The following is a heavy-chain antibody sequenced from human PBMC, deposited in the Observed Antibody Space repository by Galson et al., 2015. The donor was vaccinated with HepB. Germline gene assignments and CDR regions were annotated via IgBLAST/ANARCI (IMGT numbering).Heavy chain of an antibody. CDR1: GFTFSSYE. D-gene: IGHD4-17*01. CDR2: ISGGGTTI. J-gene: IGHJ4*02. Sequence: SLRLSCAASGFTFSSYEMNWVRQAPGKGLEWVSYISGGGTTIYYADSMKGRFTISRENAKNSLYLQMNSLRAEDTAAYYCASRGYGDYGWYFDYWGQGTLVTVSS. CDR3: ASRGYGDYGWYFDY. V-gene: IGHV3-48*03.